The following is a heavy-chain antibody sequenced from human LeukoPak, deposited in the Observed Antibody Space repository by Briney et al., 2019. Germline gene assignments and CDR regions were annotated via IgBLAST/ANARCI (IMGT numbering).Heavy chain of an antibody. CDR2: ISYDGSNK. V-gene: IGHV3-30-3*01. J-gene: IGHJ4*02. CDR1: GFTFSSYA. CDR3: ARESDSSGYYLDY. Sequence: PGGSLRPSCAASGFTFSSYAMHWVRQAPGKGLEWVAVISYDGSNKYYADSVKGRFTISRDNSKNTLYLQMNSLRAEDTAVYYCARESDSSGYYLDYWGQGTLVTVSS. D-gene: IGHD3-22*01.